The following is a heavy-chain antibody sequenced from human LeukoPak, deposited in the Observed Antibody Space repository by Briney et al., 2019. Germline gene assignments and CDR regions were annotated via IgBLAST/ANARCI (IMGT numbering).Heavy chain of an antibody. V-gene: IGHV3-33*01. Sequence: PGGSLRFSGAASGFTFSSYGMHWVRQAPGKGLEWVAVIWYDGSNKYYTDSVKGRFTISRDNSKNTLNLQMNSLRAEDTAVYYCARWFGDDAFDTWGQGTVVTVSS. D-gene: IGHD3-10*01. CDR2: IWYDGSNK. CDR1: GFTFSSYG. CDR3: ARWFGDDAFDT. J-gene: IGHJ3*02.